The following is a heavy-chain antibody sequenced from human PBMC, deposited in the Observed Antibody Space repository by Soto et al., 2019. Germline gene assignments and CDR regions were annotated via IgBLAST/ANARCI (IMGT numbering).Heavy chain of an antibody. J-gene: IGHJ4*02. Sequence: QVQLVQSGAEVKKPGSSVKVSCKASGGTFSSYAISWVRQAPGQGLEWMGGIIPIFGTANYAQKLQGRVTITADESTSTAYMELSSLRSEDTAVYYCARGYYDSSGYYYYFDYWGQGTLVTVSS. CDR1: GGTFSSYA. CDR2: IIPIFGTA. CDR3: ARGYYDSSGYYYYFDY. V-gene: IGHV1-69*01. D-gene: IGHD3-22*01.